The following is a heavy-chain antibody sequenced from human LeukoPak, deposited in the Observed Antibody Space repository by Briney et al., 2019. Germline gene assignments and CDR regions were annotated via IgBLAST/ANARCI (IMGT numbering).Heavy chain of an antibody. Sequence: SETLSLTCTVSGGSISSYYWSWIRQPPGKGLEWIGYIYYSGSTNYNPSLKSRVTISVDTSKNQFSLKLSSVTAADTAVYYCARQPIRGGVDCWGQGTLVTVSS. CDR3: ARQPIRGGVDC. CDR2: IYYSGST. CDR1: GGSISSYY. J-gene: IGHJ4*02. D-gene: IGHD3-10*01. V-gene: IGHV4-59*08.